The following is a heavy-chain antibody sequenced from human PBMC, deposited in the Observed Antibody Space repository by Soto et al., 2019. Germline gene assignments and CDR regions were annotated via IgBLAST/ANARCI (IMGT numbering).Heavy chain of an antibody. Sequence: QVQLVESGGGVVQPGGSLRLSCAASGFTFSNYGMHWVRQAPGKGLEWVAVIWYDGNNKYYADSVKCRFTISRDNSNNTLYVQMTSLRAEDTAVYYCARGLHSLFDYWGQGTLVTVSS. D-gene: IGHD2-21*01. CDR2: IWYDGNNK. CDR1: GFTFSNYG. V-gene: IGHV3-33*01. J-gene: IGHJ4*02. CDR3: ARGLHSLFDY.